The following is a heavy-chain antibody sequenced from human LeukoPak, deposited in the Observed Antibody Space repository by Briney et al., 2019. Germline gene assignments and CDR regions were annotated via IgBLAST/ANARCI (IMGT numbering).Heavy chain of an antibody. Sequence: SGTLSLTCAVSGGSISSSNWWSWVRQPPGKGLEWIGEIYHSGSTNYNPSLKSRVTISVDKSKNQFSLKLSSVTAADTAVYYCTKATGNAYNWFDPWGQGTLVTVCS. J-gene: IGHJ5*02. CDR2: IYHSGST. CDR3: TKATGNAYNWFDP. V-gene: IGHV4-4*02. CDR1: GGSISSSNW.